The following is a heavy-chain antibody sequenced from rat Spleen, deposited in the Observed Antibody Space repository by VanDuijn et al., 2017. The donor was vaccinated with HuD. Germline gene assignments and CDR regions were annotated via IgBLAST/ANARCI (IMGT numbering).Heavy chain of an antibody. D-gene: IGHD1-2*01. Sequence: EVQLVESGGGLVQPGRSLKLSCVTSGFTFNYYWMTWIRQAPGKGLEWVASITNAAGKVYYPDSVKGRFTISRDNAQNTLYLQMSKLGSEDTAIYYCVRHRDYYNSYVYAFDYWGQGVMVTVSS. CDR1: GFTFNYYW. CDR2: ITNAAGKV. CDR3: VRHRDYYNSYVYAFDY. V-gene: IGHV5-31*01. J-gene: IGHJ2*01.